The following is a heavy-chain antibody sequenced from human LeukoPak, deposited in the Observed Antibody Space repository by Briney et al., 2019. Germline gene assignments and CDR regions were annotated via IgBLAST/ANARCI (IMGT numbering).Heavy chain of an antibody. CDR2: ISAYNGNT. CDR1: GYTFTSYG. J-gene: IGHJ3*02. D-gene: IGHD5-12*01. CDR3: ARWHKGGYDFQGQPAFDI. Sequence: ASVKVSCKASGYTFTSYGIIWVLQAPGQGLEWMGWISAYNGNTNYAQKLQGRVTMPTDTSTSTAYMELRSLRSDDTAVYYCARWHKGGYDFQGQPAFDIWGQGTMVTVSS. V-gene: IGHV1-18*01.